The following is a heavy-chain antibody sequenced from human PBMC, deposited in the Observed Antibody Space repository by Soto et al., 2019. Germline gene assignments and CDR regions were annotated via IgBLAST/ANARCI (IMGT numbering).Heavy chain of an antibody. CDR3: AKSRDGYSFYFYYGMDV. J-gene: IGHJ6*02. CDR1: GFTFSSYW. Sequence: GGSLRLSCAASGFTFSSYWMSWVRQAPGKGLEWVANIKQDGSEKYYVDSVKGRFTISRDNAKNSLYLQMNSLTGDDTAVYYCAKSRDGYSFYFYYGMDVWGQGTTVTVSS. D-gene: IGHD4-4*01. CDR2: IKQDGSEK. V-gene: IGHV3-7*01.